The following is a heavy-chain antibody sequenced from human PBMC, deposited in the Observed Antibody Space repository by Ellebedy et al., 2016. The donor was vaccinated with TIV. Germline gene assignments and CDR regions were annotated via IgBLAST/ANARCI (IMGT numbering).Heavy chain of an antibody. D-gene: IGHD1-26*01. J-gene: IGHJ4*02. CDR2: INSDGSST. Sequence: PGGSLRLSCAASGITFSSYGMHWVRQAPGKGLEWVSGINSDGSSTTYADSVKGRFTISRDNAKKTVYLQMKSLRAEDTAVYYCATERSGNYYNYWGQGTLVTVSS. CDR3: ATERSGNYYNY. V-gene: IGHV3-74*01. CDR1: GITFSSYG.